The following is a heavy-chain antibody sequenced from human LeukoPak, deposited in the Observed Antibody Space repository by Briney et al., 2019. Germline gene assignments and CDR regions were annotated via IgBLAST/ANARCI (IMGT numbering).Heavy chain of an antibody. CDR2: IYYSGST. D-gene: IGHD1-26*01. V-gene: IGHV4-39*07. Sequence: SSQTLSLTCTVSGGSISSSSYYWGWIRQPPGKGLEWIGSIYYSGSTYYNPSLKSRVTISVDTSKNQFSLKLSSVTAADTAVYYCARDVGATKDDAFDIWGQGTMVTVSS. J-gene: IGHJ3*02. CDR1: GGSISSSSYY. CDR3: ARDVGATKDDAFDI.